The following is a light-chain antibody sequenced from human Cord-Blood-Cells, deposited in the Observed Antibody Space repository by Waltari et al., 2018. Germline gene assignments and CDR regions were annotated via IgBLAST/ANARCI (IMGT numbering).Light chain of an antibody. CDR2: GKN. V-gene: IGLV3-19*01. CDR1: SLRSYY. Sequence: SSELTKDPAVSVALGQTVRIKCQGDSLRSYYASWYQQKPGQAPVLVIYGKNNRPSGFPDRFSGSSSGNTASLTITGAQAEDEADYYCNSRDSSGNHVVCGGGTKLTVL. J-gene: IGLJ2*01. CDR3: NSRDSSGNHVV.